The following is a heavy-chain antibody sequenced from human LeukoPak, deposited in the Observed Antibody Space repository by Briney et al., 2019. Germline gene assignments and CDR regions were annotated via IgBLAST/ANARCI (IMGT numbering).Heavy chain of an antibody. CDR1: GFTFSNAW. CDR3: TTDPYGDYPHRDY. D-gene: IGHD4-17*01. CDR2: IKSQTDGGTT. J-gene: IGHJ4*02. Sequence: GGSLRLSCAASGFTFSNAWMSWVRQAPGKGLEWVGRIKSQTDGGTTDYAAPVKGRFTISRDDSKNTLYLQMNSLKTEDTAVYYCTTDPYGDYPHRDYWGQGTLVTVSS. V-gene: IGHV3-15*01.